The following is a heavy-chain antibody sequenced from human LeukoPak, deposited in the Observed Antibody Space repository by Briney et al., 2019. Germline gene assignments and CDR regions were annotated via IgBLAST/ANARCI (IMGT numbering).Heavy chain of an antibody. CDR3: ARDRVVAAAGTKRTYYYYYMDV. CDR1: GGSISSYY. J-gene: IGHJ6*03. V-gene: IGHV4-4*08. CDR2: IYTSGST. D-gene: IGHD6-13*01. Sequence: SETLSLTCTVSGGSISSYYWSWIRQPPGKGLEWIGRIYTSGSTNYNPSLKSRGTISVDTSKNQFSLKLSSVTAADTAVYYCARDRVVAAAGTKRTYYYYYMDVWGKGTTVTISS.